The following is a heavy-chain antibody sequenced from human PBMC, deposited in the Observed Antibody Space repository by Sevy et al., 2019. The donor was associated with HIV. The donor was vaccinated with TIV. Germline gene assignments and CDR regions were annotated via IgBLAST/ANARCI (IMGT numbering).Heavy chain of an antibody. J-gene: IGHJ4*02. Sequence: ASVKVSCKTSGYTFTAYYLHWVRQAPGQGLEWMGGINPNSGGTNFAHKFQGRVTMTTDTSISTAYMDLSRLRSDDTAVYYCAKIGTIFSLLGHLNSWGQGTLVTVSS. CDR3: AKIGTIFSLLGHLNS. V-gene: IGHV1-2*07. CDR2: INPNSGGT. D-gene: IGHD3-9*01. CDR1: GYTFTAYY.